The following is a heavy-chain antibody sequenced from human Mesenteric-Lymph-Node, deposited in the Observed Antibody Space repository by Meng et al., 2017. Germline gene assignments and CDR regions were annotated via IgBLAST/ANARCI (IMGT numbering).Heavy chain of an antibody. J-gene: IGHJ4*02. V-gene: IGHV1-2*02. Sequence: ASVKVSCKASGYNFIGYWVYWVRQAPGQGLEWIGWINPNGGGTKYAQDFLGRVTVTRDLSTTTVYMELTSLTYDDTAGYYCAVLEGGWGQGTLVTVSS. CDR3: AVLEGG. CDR2: INPNGGGT. D-gene: IGHD2-8*02. CDR1: GYNFIGYW.